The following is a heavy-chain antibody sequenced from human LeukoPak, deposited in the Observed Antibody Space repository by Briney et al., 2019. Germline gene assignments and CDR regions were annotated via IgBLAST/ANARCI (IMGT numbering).Heavy chain of an antibody. V-gene: IGHV1-69*04. J-gene: IGHJ3*02. CDR1: GGTFSSYA. CDR3: ARDGLAGAGRDAFDI. D-gene: IGHD1-14*01. CDR2: IIPILGIA. Sequence: SVKVSCKASGGTFSSYAISWVRQAPGQGLEWMGRIIPILGIANYAQKFQGRVTITADKSTSTAYMELSSLRSEDTAVYYCARDGLAGAGRDAFDIWGQGTMVTVSS.